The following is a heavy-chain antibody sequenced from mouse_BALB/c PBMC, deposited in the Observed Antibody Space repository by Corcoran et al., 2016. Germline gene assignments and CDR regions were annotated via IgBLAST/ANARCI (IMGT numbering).Heavy chain of an antibody. V-gene: IGHV1-9*01. CDR3: ARRDYGYLYAMDY. CDR1: GYTFSSYW. CDR2: ILPGSGST. D-gene: IGHD1-2*01. Sequence: QVQLQQSGAELMKPGASVKISCKATGYTFSSYWIEWVKQRPGHGLEWIGEILPGSGSTNYNEKFKGKATFTADTSSNTAYMQLSSLTSEDSAVYYCARRDYGYLYAMDYLGQGTSVTVSS. J-gene: IGHJ4*01.